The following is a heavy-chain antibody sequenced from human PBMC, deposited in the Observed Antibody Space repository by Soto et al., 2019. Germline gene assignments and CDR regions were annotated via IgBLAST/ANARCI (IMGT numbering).Heavy chain of an antibody. Sequence: SETLSLTCTVSGGSINSGDYYWSWIRQPPGKGLEWIGYIYYSGSTYHNPSLKSRINISVDTSKNQFSLKLSSVTAADTAVYYCATVPTYYYARSGYATAFDMWGQGTMVTVSS. D-gene: IGHD3-22*01. CDR1: GGSINSGDYY. CDR3: ATVPTYYYARSGYATAFDM. CDR2: IYYSGST. J-gene: IGHJ3*02. V-gene: IGHV4-30-4*01.